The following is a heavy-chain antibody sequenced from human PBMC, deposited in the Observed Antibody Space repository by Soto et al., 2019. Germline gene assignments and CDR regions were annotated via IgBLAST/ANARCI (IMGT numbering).Heavy chain of an antibody. CDR1: GFSLSNARMG. D-gene: IGHD4-17*01. CDR3: ARTIVGLLQQSTVTTIIDAFDI. J-gene: IGHJ3*02. Sequence: QVTLKESGPVLVKPTETLTLTCTVSGFSLSNARMGVSWIRQPPGKALEWLAHIFSNDEKSYSTSLKSRLTISKDTSKSQVVLTMTNMDPVDTATYYCARTIVGLLQQSTVTTIIDAFDIWGQGTMVTVSS. V-gene: IGHV2-26*01. CDR2: IFSNDEK.